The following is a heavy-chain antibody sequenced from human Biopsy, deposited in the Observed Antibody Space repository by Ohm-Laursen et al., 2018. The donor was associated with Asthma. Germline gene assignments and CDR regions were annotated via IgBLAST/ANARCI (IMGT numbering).Heavy chain of an antibody. CDR3: AKRRGYSGHDNDY. J-gene: IGHJ4*02. V-gene: IGHV3-30*18. Sequence: SLRLSCTASGFMFSSFGMHWVRQAPGKGLEWVAVISYDGNHKFYEDSVKGRFTISRDNSKNTLYLRMNSLRTEDTAVYYCAKRRGYSGHDNDYWGQGTLVIVSS. D-gene: IGHD5-12*01. CDR2: ISYDGNHK. CDR1: GFMFSSFG.